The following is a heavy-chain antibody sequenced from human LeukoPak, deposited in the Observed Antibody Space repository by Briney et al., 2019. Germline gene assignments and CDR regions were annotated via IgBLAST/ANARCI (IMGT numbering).Heavy chain of an antibody. V-gene: IGHV4-59*08. CDR2: IYYSGNT. CDR1: GGSISSYY. J-gene: IGHJ4*02. Sequence: SETLSLTCNVSGGSISSYYWSWIRQPPGKGLEWIGYIYYSGNTNYNPSLKSRVTISADTSKNQFALKLSSVTAADTAMYYCARQRDNALSYFDYWGQGTLVTVSS. CDR3: ARQRDNALSYFDY. D-gene: IGHD1-14*01.